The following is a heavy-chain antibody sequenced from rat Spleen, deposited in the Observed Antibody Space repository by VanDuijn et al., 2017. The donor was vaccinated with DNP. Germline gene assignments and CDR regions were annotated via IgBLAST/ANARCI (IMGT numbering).Heavy chain of an antibody. Sequence: EVLLQESGPGLVKPSQSLSLTCSVTGFSITNNFKWSWIRKFPGNKLEWIGHISYSGSTSYNPSLKSRISITRDTSKNQFFLQLNSVTTEDTATYYCARYRVSILRVFDYWGQGVMVTVSS. CDR2: ISYSGST. V-gene: IGHV3-1*01. CDR3: ARYRVSILRVFDY. CDR1: GFSITNNFK. D-gene: IGHD1-6*01. J-gene: IGHJ2*01.